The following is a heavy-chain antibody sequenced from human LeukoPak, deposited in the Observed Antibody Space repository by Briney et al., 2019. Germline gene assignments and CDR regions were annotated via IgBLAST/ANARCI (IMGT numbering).Heavy chain of an antibody. J-gene: IGHJ3*02. CDR3: ATAPTWVGAFDI. Sequence: GASVKVSCKASGYTFTSYYMHWVRQAPGQGLEWMGIINPSGGSTSYAQKFQGRVTMTRDMSTSTVYMELSSLRSEDTAVYYCATAPTWVGAFDIWGQGTMVTVSS. V-gene: IGHV1-46*01. CDR2: INPSGGST. D-gene: IGHD7-27*01. CDR1: GYTFTSYY.